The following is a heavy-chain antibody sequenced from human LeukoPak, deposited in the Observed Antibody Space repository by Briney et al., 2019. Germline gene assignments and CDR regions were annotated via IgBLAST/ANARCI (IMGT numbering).Heavy chain of an antibody. V-gene: IGHV3-66*01. D-gene: IGHD3-10*01. CDR1: GFTVSSNY. CDR3: ARMRYYGSGNLDY. CDR2: IYSGGST. J-gene: IGHJ4*02. Sequence: GGSLRLSCAASGFTVSSNYMSWVRQAPGKGLEWVSFIYSGGSTYYADSVKGRFTISRDNSKNTLYLQMNSLRAEDTAVYYCARMRYYGSGNLDYWGQGTLVTVSS.